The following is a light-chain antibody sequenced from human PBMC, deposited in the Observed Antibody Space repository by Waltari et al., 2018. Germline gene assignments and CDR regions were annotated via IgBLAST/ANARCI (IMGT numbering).Light chain of an antibody. V-gene: IGLV2-8*01. CDR3: SSYAGNNIVI. Sequence: QSALTQPPSASGSPGQSVTISCTGPSSDGGGYNYVSWYQPHPGKAPKLIIFAINKRPTGVPDRFSGSKSGNTASLTVSGLQAEDEADYYCSSYAGNNIVIFGGGTKLTVL. CDR2: AIN. CDR1: SSDGGGYNY. J-gene: IGLJ2*01.